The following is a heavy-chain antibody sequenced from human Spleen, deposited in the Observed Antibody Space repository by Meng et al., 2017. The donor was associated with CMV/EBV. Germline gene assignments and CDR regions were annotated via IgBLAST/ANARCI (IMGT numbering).Heavy chain of an antibody. V-gene: IGHV3-9*03. J-gene: IGHJ4*02. Sequence: SLKISCAASEFTFDDYAMHWVRQDPGKGLECVSGISWNNETIGQEDPAKGRFTNSSDNTKNSLDVQMISLRAEDMALYYCAKDKGSFGSGPDYRFRAKGRRWVDCWGQGTLVTVSS. CDR2: ISWNNETI. CDR3: AKDKGSFGSGPDYRFRAKGRRWVDC. CDR1: EFTFDDYA. D-gene: IGHD3-10*01.